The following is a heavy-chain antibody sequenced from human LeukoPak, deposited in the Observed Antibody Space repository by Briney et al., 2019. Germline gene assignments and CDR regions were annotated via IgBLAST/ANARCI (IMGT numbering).Heavy chain of an antibody. CDR1: GFTVSSNY. CDR2: ISIGGST. Sequence: PGGSLRLSCAASGFTVSSNYMSWVRQAPGKGLEWVSLISIGGSTYYADPVKGRFTISRDISKNTLSLQMNSLRAEDTAVYYCARVSEIAAAGTVDYWGQGTLVTVSS. J-gene: IGHJ4*02. D-gene: IGHD6-13*01. V-gene: IGHV3-66*01. CDR3: ARVSEIAAAGTVDY.